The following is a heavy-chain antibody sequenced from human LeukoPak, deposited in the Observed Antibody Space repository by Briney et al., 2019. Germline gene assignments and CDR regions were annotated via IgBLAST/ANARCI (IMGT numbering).Heavy chain of an antibody. Sequence: GASVKVSCKASGYTFTSYGISWVRHAPGQGLEWMGWISAYNGNTNYAQKLQGRVTMTTDTSTSTAYMELRSLRSDDAAVYYCARKGGSGSYYNWNWFDPWGQGTLVTVSS. V-gene: IGHV1-18*01. J-gene: IGHJ5*02. CDR2: ISAYNGNT. CDR3: ARKGGSGSYYNWNWFDP. D-gene: IGHD3-10*01. CDR1: GYTFTSYG.